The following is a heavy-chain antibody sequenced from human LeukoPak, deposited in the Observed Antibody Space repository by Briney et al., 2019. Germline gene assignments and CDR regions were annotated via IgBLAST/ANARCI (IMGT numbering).Heavy chain of an antibody. D-gene: IGHD3-10*01. J-gene: IGHJ4*02. CDR2: ISYDGGNE. Sequence: PGGSLRLSCAASGFTFNIYTMHWVRQAPGKGLEWVALISYDGGNEYYADSVKGRFTISRDNSQNTVYLQMNNLRPEDTAVYYCARDLLVSFGELGFWGQGALVAVSS. CDR3: ARDLLVSFGELGF. V-gene: IGHV3-30-3*01. CDR1: GFTFNIYT.